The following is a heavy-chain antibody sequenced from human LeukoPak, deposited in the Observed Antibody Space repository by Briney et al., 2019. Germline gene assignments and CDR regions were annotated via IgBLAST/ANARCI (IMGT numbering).Heavy chain of an antibody. D-gene: IGHD6-13*01. CDR2: ISSSSSYT. CDR3: ARDAVSLAAAGTSDY. CDR1: GFTFSDYY. V-gene: IGHV3-11*05. J-gene: IGHJ4*02. Sequence: PGGSLRLSCAASGFTFSDYYMSWIRQAPGKGLEWVSYISSSSSYTNYADSVKGRFTISRDNAKNSLYLQMYSLRAEDTAVYYCARDAVSLAAAGTSDYWGQGSLVTVSS.